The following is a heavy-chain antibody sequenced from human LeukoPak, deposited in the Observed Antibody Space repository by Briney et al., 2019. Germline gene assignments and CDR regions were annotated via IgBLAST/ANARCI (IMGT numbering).Heavy chain of an antibody. CDR3: ARDGDTTLYYFDY. V-gene: IGHV3-30*04. J-gene: IGHJ4*02. CDR1: GFTFSCYA. Sequence: PGRSLRLSCAASGFTFSCYAMHWVRQAPGKGLEWVAVISYDGSNKYYADSVKGRFTISRDNSKNTLYLQMNSLRAEDTAVYYCARDGDTTLYYFDYWGRGTLVTVSS. CDR2: ISYDGSNK. D-gene: IGHD3-10*01.